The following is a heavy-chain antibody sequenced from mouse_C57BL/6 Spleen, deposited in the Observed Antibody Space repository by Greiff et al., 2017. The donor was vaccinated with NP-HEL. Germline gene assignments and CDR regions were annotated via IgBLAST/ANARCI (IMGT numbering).Heavy chain of an antibody. J-gene: IGHJ3*01. CDR1: GYTFTSYW. D-gene: IGHD2-3*01. CDR3: ARDNDGYYQAWFAY. Sequence: QVQLQQPGAELVRPGTSVKLSCTASGYTFTSYWMHWVKQRPGQGLEWIGVIDPSDSYTNYNQKFKGKATLPVDTSSSTVYMQLSSLTSEDSAVYYCARDNDGYYQAWFAYWGQVTLVTVSA. V-gene: IGHV1-59*01. CDR2: IDPSDSYT.